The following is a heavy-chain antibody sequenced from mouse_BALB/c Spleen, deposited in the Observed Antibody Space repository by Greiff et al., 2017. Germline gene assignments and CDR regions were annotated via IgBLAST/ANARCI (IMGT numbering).Heavy chain of an antibody. CDR3: ARRDGYYGAMDY. D-gene: IGHD2-3*01. Sequence: VKLQESGAELVRPGTSVKISCKASGYTFTNYWLGWVKQRPGHGLEWIGDIYPGGGYTNYNEKFKGKATLTADTSSSTAYMQLSSLTSEDSAVYFCARRDGYYGAMDYWGQGTSVTVSS. CDR1: GYTFTNYW. CDR2: IYPGGGYT. V-gene: IGHV1-63*02. J-gene: IGHJ4*01.